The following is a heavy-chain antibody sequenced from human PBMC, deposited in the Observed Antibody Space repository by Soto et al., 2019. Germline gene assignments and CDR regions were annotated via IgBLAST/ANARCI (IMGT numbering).Heavy chain of an antibody. Sequence: SVKVSCKASGGTFSSYAISWVRQAPGQGLEWMGGIIPIFGTANYAQKFQGRVTITADESTSTAYMELSSLRSEDTAVYYCARAPNQYDSSGYYGYWGQGTLVTVSS. CDR3: ARAPNQYDSSGYYGY. D-gene: IGHD3-22*01. CDR2: IIPIFGTA. CDR1: GGTFSSYA. V-gene: IGHV1-69*13. J-gene: IGHJ4*02.